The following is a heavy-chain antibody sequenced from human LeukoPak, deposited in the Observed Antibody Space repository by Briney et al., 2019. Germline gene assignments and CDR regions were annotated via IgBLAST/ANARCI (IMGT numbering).Heavy chain of an antibody. CDR1: GFTFSSYS. Sequence: GGSLRLSCAASGFTFSSYSMNWARQAPGKGLEWVSYISSSSSTIYYADSVKGRFTISRDNSKNTLYLQMNSLRAEDTAVYYCAKETRIAVAGHYYYYYMDVWGKGTTVTISS. J-gene: IGHJ6*03. CDR3: AKETRIAVAGHYYYYYMDV. CDR2: ISSSSSTI. V-gene: IGHV3-48*01. D-gene: IGHD6-19*01.